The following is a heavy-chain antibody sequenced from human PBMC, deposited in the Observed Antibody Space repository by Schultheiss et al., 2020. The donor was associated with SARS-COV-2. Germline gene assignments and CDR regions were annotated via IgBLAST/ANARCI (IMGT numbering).Heavy chain of an antibody. V-gene: IGHV1-2*02. J-gene: IGHJ5*02. D-gene: IGHD2-2*02. CDR3: ARAPYCSSTSCYRSPNWFDP. CDR1: GYTFTVYY. CDR2: INPNSGGT. Sequence: ASVKVSCKASGYTFTVYYMHWVRQAPGQGLEWMGWINPNSGGTNYAQKFQGRVTKTRDTSISTAYMELSRLRSDDTAVYYCARAPYCSSTSCYRSPNWFDPWGQGTLVTVSS.